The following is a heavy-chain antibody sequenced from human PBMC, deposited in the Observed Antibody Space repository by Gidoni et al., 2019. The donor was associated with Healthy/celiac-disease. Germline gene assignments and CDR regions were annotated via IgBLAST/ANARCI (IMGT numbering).Heavy chain of an antibody. Sequence: QVQLQESGPGLVKPLETLSLARPVSGGSSSRYYWSWVRQPPGKGLEWSGYIYYSGSTNYNPSLKSRVTISVDTSKNQFSLKLSSVTAADTAVYYCARGYCGGDCYSGYYYGMDVWGQGTTVTVSS. D-gene: IGHD2-21*02. J-gene: IGHJ6*02. CDR1: GGSSSRYY. CDR3: ARGYCGGDCYSGYYYGMDV. CDR2: IYYSGST. V-gene: IGHV4-59*01.